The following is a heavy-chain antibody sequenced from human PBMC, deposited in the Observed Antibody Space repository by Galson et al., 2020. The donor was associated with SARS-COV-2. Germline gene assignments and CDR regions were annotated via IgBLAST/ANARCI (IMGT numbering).Heavy chain of an antibody. CDR1: GFSLNTHGMR. J-gene: IGHJ4*02. V-gene: IGHV2-70*04. CDR3: ARLFYSRSGGQSVAYYFDY. D-gene: IGHD3-10*01. Sequence: SGPTLVKPTQTLTLTCTFSGFSLNTHGMRVNWIRQPPGKALEWLARIDWDDAKFYSTSLKPRLTISRDTSKDQVVLTMTNMDPADTATYFCARLFYSRSGGQSVAYYFDYWGQGALVTVSS. CDR2: IDWDDAK.